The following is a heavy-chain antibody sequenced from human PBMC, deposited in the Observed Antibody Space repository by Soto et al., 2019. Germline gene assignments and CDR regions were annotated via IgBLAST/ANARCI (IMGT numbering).Heavy chain of an antibody. V-gene: IGHV1-69*02. CDR1: GGTFSSYT. CDR2: IIPILGIA. CDR3: ARARSSRYNWNDPPPFDY. Sequence: QVQLVQSGAAVKKPGSSVKVSCKASGGTFSSYTISWVRQAPGQGLEWMGRIIPILGIANYAQKFQGRVTITADKSTSTAYIELSSLRSEDTAVYYCARARSSRYNWNDPPPFDYWGQGTLVTVSS. J-gene: IGHJ4*02. D-gene: IGHD1-20*01.